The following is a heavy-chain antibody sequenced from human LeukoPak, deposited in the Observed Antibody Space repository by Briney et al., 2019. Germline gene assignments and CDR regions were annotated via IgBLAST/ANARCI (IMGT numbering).Heavy chain of an antibody. J-gene: IGHJ3*02. Sequence: PGGSLRLFCEGSGLTFSSYAMSWVRQAPGKGPEWVSTITGSGTSTYHADSVKGRSTISRDISQTTLFLQMNSLRAEDTARYYCAKARLGSGTYSAFDIWGQGTMVTVSS. CDR1: GLTFSSYA. CDR3: AKARLGSGTYSAFDI. V-gene: IGHV3-23*01. CDR2: ITGSGTST. D-gene: IGHD3-10*01.